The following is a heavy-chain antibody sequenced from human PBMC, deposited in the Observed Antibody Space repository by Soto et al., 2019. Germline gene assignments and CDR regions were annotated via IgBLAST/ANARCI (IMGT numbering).Heavy chain of an antibody. J-gene: IGHJ5*02. Sequence: HPGGSLRLSCAASGFSFSTYGMHWVRQAPGKGLEWVAFISNDGSNKYYADSVKGRFTISRDNSKNTLYLQMNSLRAEDTAVYYCAKVARANWFDPWGHGTLVTVSS. CDR2: ISNDGSNK. CDR1: GFSFSTYG. CDR3: AKVARANWFDP. V-gene: IGHV3-30*18.